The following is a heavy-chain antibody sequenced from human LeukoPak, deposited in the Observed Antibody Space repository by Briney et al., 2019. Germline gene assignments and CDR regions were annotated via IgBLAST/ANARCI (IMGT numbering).Heavy chain of an antibody. V-gene: IGHV3-23*01. J-gene: IGHJ4*02. CDR3: AKESRSGSYSYYFDY. D-gene: IGHD1-26*01. CDR2: ISGSGGST. Sequence: TGGSLRLSCAASGFTFSSYAMSWVRQAPGKGLEWVSAISGSGGSTYYADSVKGRFTISRDNSKNTLYLQMNSLRAEDTAVYYCAKESRSGSYSYYFDYWGQGTLVTVSS. CDR1: GFTFSSYA.